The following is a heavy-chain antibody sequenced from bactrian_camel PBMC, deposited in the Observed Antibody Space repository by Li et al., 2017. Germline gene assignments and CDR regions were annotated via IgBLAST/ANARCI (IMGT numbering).Heavy chain of an antibody. CDR2: ISSRDGGT. D-gene: IGHD5*01. Sequence: DVQLVESGGGSVQAGGSLRLSCAASGYTDRRKCMGWFRQGPGKEREGVAAISSRDGGTHYADSVKGRFAISRDNAKNAVYLQMNNLQSEDTALYYCEKGSLRGQGTQVTVS. CDR3: EKGSL. J-gene: IGHJ4*01. CDR1: GYTDRRKC. V-gene: IGHV3S31*01.